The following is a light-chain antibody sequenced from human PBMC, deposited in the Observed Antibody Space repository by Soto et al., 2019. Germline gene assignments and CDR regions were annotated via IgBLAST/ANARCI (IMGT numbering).Light chain of an antibody. V-gene: IGKV3-20*01. J-gene: IGKJ2*01. CDR2: GAS. CDR3: EQYGRAPVYA. Sequence: EIVLTQSPGTLSLAPGDRSTLSCRASQSVSSSDFAWYQQKAAQGPRLRIYGASSRATGIPDRFSGSESGTDFTPTISRLAAEDFAVCLCEQYGRAPVYAFGRGTKLEI. CDR1: QSVSSSD.